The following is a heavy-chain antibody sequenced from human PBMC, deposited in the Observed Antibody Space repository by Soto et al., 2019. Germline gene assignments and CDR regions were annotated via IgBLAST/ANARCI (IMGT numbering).Heavy chain of an antibody. V-gene: IGHV1-46*01. CDR2: INHSVGST. CDR1: GYFFASYS. Sequence: QVQLVQSGAEVKKPGASVKVSCKASGYFFASYSMHWVRQAPGQGLEWMGMINHSVGSTSYVEKFQGRVTMTRDTSTSTVYMELSSLRSEYTAVYYCARDSAGRDEFEISGGFDYWGQGTLVTVSS. CDR3: ARDSAGRDEFEISGGFDY. D-gene: IGHD2-15*01. J-gene: IGHJ4*02.